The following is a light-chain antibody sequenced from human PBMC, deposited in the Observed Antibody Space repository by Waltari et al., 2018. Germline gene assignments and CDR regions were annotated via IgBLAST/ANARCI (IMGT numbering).Light chain of an antibody. CDR2: DIS. V-gene: IGKV1-5*03. Sequence: DIQMTQSPSTLSASVGDRVTITCRTSQSVRTWLAWYQQKPGKAPKLMVYDISTLRSGVPSRFSGSGSGTEFTLTISSLQPDDFATYYCQQYSSNPLTFGGGTKVDVK. CDR1: QSVRTW. J-gene: IGKJ4*01. CDR3: QQYSSNPLT.